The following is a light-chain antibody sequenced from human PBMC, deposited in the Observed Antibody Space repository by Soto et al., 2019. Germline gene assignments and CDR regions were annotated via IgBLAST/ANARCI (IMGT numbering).Light chain of an antibody. J-gene: IGKJ2*01. CDR2: GAS. CDR1: QSVSSSY. CDR3: QQDGSSHMW. Sequence: EIVLTQSPGTLSLSPGERATLSCRARQSVSSSYLAWYQQKPGQAPRLLIYGASSRATGIPDRFSGSGSGTDFTLTISRVEPEDLAVYCCQQDGSSHMWFGQATKLEIK. V-gene: IGKV3-20*01.